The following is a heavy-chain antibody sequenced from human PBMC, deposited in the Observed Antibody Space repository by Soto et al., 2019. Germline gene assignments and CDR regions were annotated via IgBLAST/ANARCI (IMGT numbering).Heavy chain of an antibody. CDR1: GGSISRYY. J-gene: IGHJ4*02. CDR2: IYYSGST. CDR3: ARGIGGTSDY. V-gene: IGHV4-59*12. Sequence: PSETLSLTCTVSGGSISRYYWNWIRQPPGKGLEWIGYIYYSGSTNYNPSLKSRVTISVDTSKKHFSLKLSSVTAADTAVYYCARGIGGTSDYWGQGTLVTVSS. D-gene: IGHD2-15*01.